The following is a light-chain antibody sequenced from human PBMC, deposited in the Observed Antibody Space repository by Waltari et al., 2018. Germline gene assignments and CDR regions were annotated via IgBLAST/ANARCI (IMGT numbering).Light chain of an antibody. J-gene: IGLJ2*01. CDR1: SSDVGAYNY. CDR3: SSYISSSTLEL. V-gene: IGLV2-14*03. CDR2: DVS. Sequence: QSALTQPASVSGSPGPSITISCTGTSSDVGAYNYVSWYQQHPGKAPKLIIFDVSNRPSVVSNRFSGSKSGNTASLTISGLQAEDEADYYCSSYISSSTLELFGGGTSLTVL.